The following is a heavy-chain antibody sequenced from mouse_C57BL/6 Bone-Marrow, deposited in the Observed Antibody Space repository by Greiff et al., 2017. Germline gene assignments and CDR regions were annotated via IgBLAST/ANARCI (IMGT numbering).Heavy chain of an antibody. V-gene: IGHV7-3*01. J-gene: IGHJ3*01. D-gene: IGHD1-1*01. Sequence: EVKLMESGGGLVQPGGSLSLSCAASGFTFTDYYMSWVRQPPGKALEWLGFIRNKANGYTTEYSASVKGRFTISRDNSQSILYLQMNALRAEDSATYYCARSPRYSGSSPAWVAYWGQGTLVTVSA. CDR3: ARSPRYSGSSPAWVAY. CDR2: IRNKANGYTT. CDR1: GFTFTDYY.